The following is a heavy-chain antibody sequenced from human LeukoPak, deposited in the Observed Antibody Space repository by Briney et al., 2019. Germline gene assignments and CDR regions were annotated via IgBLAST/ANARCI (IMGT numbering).Heavy chain of an antibody. CDR2: ISAYNGNT. J-gene: IGHJ4*02. Sequence: ASVTVSCKASGYTFTSYGISWVRQAPGQGLEWMGWISAYNGNTNYAQKLQGRVTMTTDTSTSTAYMELRSLRSDDTAVYYCARSNGIAAAGTETPLYYWGQGTLVTVSS. CDR1: GYTFTSYG. CDR3: ARSNGIAAAGTETPLYY. D-gene: IGHD6-13*01. V-gene: IGHV1-18*01.